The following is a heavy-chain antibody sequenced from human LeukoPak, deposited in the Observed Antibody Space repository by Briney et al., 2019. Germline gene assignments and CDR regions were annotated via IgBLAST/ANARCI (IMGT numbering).Heavy chain of an antibody. CDR1: GGTFSSYA. Sequence: ASVKVSCKASGGTFSSYAISWVRQAPGQGLEWMGRIIPILGIANYAQKFQGRVTITADKSTSTAYMELSSLRSEDTAVYYCARGGCSSTSCQSFDYWGQGTLVTVSS. V-gene: IGHV1-69*04. CDR3: ARGGCSSTSCQSFDY. J-gene: IGHJ4*02. CDR2: IIPILGIA. D-gene: IGHD2-2*01.